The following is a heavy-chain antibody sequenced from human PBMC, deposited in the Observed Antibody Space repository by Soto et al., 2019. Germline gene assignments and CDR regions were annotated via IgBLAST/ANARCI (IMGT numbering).Heavy chain of an antibody. CDR2: IYYSGST. Sequence: SETLSLTCTVSGGSISSSSYYWGWIRQPPGKGLEWIGSIYYSGSTYYNPSPKSRVTISVDTSKNQFSLKLSSVTAADTAVYYCACIFSGGYGYGFYYYGMDVWGQGTTVT. V-gene: IGHV4-39*01. CDR1: GGSISSSSYY. J-gene: IGHJ6*02. CDR3: ACIFSGGYGYGFYYYGMDV. D-gene: IGHD5-18*01.